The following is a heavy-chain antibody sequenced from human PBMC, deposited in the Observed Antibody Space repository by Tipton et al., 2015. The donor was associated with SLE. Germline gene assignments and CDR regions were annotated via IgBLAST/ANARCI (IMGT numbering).Heavy chain of an antibody. J-gene: IGHJ4*02. V-gene: IGHV3-33*01. CDR1: GFDFSSYG. CDR3: VRWGADRAPDY. Sequence: SLRLSCAASGFDFSSYGMHWVRQAPGKGLEWVAVIWYDGSEKYYADSVKGRFTISRDNSKNTLYLQMNSLRPEDTAVYYCVRWGADRAPDYWGQGALVTVSS. D-gene: IGHD6-6*01. CDR2: IWYDGSEK.